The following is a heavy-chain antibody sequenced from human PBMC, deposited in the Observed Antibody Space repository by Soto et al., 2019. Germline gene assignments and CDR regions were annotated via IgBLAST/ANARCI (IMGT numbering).Heavy chain of an antibody. J-gene: IGHJ4*02. CDR3: ERDYMAVVD. CDR2: IYHSGST. V-gene: IGHV4-31*03. Sequence: PSETLSLTCTVSGSSISSGSYYWSWIRQHPGKGLEWIGYIYHSGSTYYNPSLKSRATISLDTSKNQFSLKLSSVTAADTAVYYCERDYMAVVDCGQGTLVTVPS. D-gene: IGHD2-15*01. CDR1: GSSISSGSYY.